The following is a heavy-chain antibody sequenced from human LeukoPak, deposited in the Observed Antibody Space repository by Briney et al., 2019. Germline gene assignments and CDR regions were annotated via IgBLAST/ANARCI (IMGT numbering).Heavy chain of an antibody. CDR3: ARDKSVSVYFDY. V-gene: IGHV3-48*01. Sequence: GGSLRLSCAASGLTFSSYAMSWVRQAPGKGLEWVSYISSSGNTIYYADSVKGRFTISRDNAKNSLYLQMNSLRAEDTAVYYCARDKSVSVYFDYWGQGTLVTVSS. CDR2: ISSSGNTI. J-gene: IGHJ4*02. CDR1: GLTFSSYA.